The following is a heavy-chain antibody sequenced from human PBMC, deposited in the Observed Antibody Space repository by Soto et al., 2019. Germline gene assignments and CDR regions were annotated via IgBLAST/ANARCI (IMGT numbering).Heavy chain of an antibody. CDR1: GGTFSSYA. D-gene: IGHD2-15*01. V-gene: IGHV1-69*01. CDR2: IIPIFGTA. CDR3: ARDHDGYCSGGSCYSAAFDI. Sequence: QVQLVQSGAEVKKPGSSVKVSCKASGGTFSSYAISWVRQAPGQGLEWMGGIIPIFGTANYAQKFQGRVTLTADESTSTAYMELGSLRSEDTAVYYCARDHDGYCSGGSCYSAAFDIWGQGTMVTVSS. J-gene: IGHJ3*02.